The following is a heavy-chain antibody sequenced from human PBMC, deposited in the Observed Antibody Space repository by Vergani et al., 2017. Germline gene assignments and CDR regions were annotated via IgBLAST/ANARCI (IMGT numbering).Heavy chain of an antibody. D-gene: IGHD2-2*02. CDR1: GGTFSSYA. CDR3: TRVRCSSTSCYMTPDY. Sequence: QVQLVQSGAEVKKPGSSVKVSCKASGGTFSSYAISWLRQAPGQGLEWMGGIIPIFGTANYAQKFQGRVTIAADESTSTAYMELSSLRSEDTAVYYCTRVRCSSTSCYMTPDYWGQGTLVTVSS. V-gene: IGHV1-69*13. CDR2: IIPIFGTA. J-gene: IGHJ4*02.